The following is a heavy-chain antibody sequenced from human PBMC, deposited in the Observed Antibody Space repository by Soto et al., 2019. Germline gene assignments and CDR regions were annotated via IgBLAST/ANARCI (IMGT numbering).Heavy chain of an antibody. J-gene: IGHJ4*02. Sequence: QPGGSLRLSCAASGFTFTSYAMSWVRQAPGKGLEWVSLISGSGGRTYYADSVKGRFTISRDNSKNTLSLQMNSLRAEDTAVYYCAKATRDYYDSSGYYYPSFGYWGQGTLVTVSS. V-gene: IGHV3-23*01. CDR1: GFTFTSYA. CDR3: AKATRDYYDSSGYYYPSFGY. D-gene: IGHD3-22*01. CDR2: ISGSGGRT.